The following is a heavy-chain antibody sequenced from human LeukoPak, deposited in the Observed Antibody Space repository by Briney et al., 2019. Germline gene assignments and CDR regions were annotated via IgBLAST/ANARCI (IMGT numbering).Heavy chain of an antibody. V-gene: IGHV3-30-3*01. Sequence: PGGSLRLSCAASGFTFSSYAMHWVRQAPGKGLEWVAVISYDGSNKYYADSVKGRFTISRDNAKNSLYLQMNSLRAEDTAVYYCAREKQLASLDYWGQGTLVTVSS. CDR3: AREKQLASLDY. CDR2: ISYDGSNK. J-gene: IGHJ4*02. CDR1: GFTFSSYA. D-gene: IGHD6-6*01.